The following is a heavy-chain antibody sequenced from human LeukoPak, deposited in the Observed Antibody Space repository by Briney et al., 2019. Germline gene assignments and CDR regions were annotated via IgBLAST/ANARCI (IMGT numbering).Heavy chain of an antibody. CDR3: ARGTMVRGVIEVAYYYYMDV. CDR2: INPSGGST. CDR1: GYTFTSYY. Sequence: ASVKVSCKASGYTFTSYYMHWLRQAPGQGLEWMGIINPSGGSTSYAQQFQGRVTMTRDMSTSTVYMELSSLRSEDTAVYYCARGTMVRGVIEVAYYYYMDVWGKGTTVTVSS. V-gene: IGHV1-46*01. J-gene: IGHJ6*03. D-gene: IGHD3-10*01.